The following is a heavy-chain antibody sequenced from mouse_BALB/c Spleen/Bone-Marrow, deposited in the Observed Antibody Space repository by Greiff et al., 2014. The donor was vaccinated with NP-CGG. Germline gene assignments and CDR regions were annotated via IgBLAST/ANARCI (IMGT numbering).Heavy chain of an antibody. V-gene: IGHV1-15*01. CDR3: TRLDSSGYGAY. J-gene: IGHJ3*01. CDR1: GYTFTDCE. Sequence: QVQLKESGAELVRPGASVTLSCKASGYTFTDCEMHWLKQTPVHGLEWIGAIDPETGGTAYNQKFKGRATPTTDKSSSTAYMELRSLTSEDSAVYYCTRLDSSGYGAYWGQGTLVTVSA. CDR2: IDPETGGT. D-gene: IGHD3-2*01.